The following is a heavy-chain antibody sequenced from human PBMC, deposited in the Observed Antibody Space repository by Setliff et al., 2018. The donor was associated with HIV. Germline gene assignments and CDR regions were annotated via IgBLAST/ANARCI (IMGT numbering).Heavy chain of an antibody. CDR3: ARGRHIEATIPLDH. CDR2: NNDRGNT. Sequence: SETLSLTCTVSGGSFSDYYLTWMRKPPNEGLEWIGENNDRGNTNYMPSLRSRVTISVERSKNQFSLKLTSVTAADSAIYYCARGRHIEATIPLDHWGQGTLVTVSS. D-gene: IGHD5-12*01. J-gene: IGHJ4*02. CDR1: GGSFSDYY. V-gene: IGHV4-34*01.